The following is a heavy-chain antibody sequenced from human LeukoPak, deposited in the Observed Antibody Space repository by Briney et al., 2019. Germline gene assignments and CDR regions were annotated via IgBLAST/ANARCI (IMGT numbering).Heavy chain of an antibody. V-gene: IGHV3-30-3*01. CDR2: ISYDGSNK. Sequence: GGSLRLSCAASGFTFSSYAMHWVRQAPGKGLEWVAVISYDGSNKYYADSVKGRFTISRDNSKNTLYLQMHSLRAEDTAVYYCARDQPLLRFLEWLPQNDAFDIWGQGTMVTVSS. D-gene: IGHD3-3*01. J-gene: IGHJ3*02. CDR3: ARDQPLLRFLEWLPQNDAFDI. CDR1: GFTFSSYA.